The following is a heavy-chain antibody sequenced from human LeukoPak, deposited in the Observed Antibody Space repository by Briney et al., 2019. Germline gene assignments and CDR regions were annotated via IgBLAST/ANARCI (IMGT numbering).Heavy chain of an antibody. D-gene: IGHD2/OR15-2a*01. CDR1: GGSISSSSYY. CDR2: IDYSGNT. Sequence: PSGTLSLTCTVSGGSISSSSYYWGWIRQPPGKGLEWIGSIDYSGNTYYNLSLKSRSTISVDTTKNLFSLMLSLVTAADAAKYCRARHAGPDTYNRPFDFWGQGTLVTVSS. V-gene: IGHV4-39*01. J-gene: IGHJ4*02. CDR3: ARHAGPDTYNRPFDF.